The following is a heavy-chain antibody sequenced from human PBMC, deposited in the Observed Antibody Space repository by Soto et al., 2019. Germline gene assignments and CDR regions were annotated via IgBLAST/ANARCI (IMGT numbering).Heavy chain of an antibody. CDR3: ARSIAAAVDFDY. J-gene: IGHJ4*02. Sequence: QVQLVQSGAEVKKPGASVKVSCKASGYTFTSYGISWVRQAPGQGLEWMGWISAYNGNTNYAQKLQGRVTMTKDTSRRTADMELRSLRSDDTAVYYCARSIAAAVDFDYWGQGTLVTVSS. V-gene: IGHV1-18*01. CDR2: ISAYNGNT. CDR1: GYTFTSYG. D-gene: IGHD6-13*01.